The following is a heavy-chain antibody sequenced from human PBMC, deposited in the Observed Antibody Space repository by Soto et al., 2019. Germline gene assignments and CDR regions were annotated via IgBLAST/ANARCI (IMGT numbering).Heavy chain of an antibody. CDR1: GYTFTSYD. Sequence: QVQLVQSGAEVKKPGASVKVSCKASGYTFTSYDINWVRQATGQGLEWMGWMNPNSGNTGYAQTFQGRVTMTRNTSISTAYMELSSLRSEDTAVYYCARGREGDAFDYYYGMDVWGQGTTVTVSS. CDR3: ARGREGDAFDYYYGMDV. CDR2: MNPNSGNT. D-gene: IGHD3-16*01. J-gene: IGHJ6*02. V-gene: IGHV1-8*01.